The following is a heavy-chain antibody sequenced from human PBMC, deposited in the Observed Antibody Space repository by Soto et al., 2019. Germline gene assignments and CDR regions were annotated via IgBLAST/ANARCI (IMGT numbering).Heavy chain of an antibody. CDR2: ISYDGSNK. Sequence: PGGSLRLSCAASGFTFSSYGMHWVRQAPGKGLEWVAVISYDGSNKYYADSVKGRFTISRDNSKNTLYLQMNSLRAEDTAVYYCAKTLTYYDFWSGYPYYYYYGMDVWGQGTTVTVSS. J-gene: IGHJ6*02. D-gene: IGHD3-3*01. CDR1: GFTFSSYG. CDR3: AKTLTYYDFWSGYPYYYYYGMDV. V-gene: IGHV3-30*18.